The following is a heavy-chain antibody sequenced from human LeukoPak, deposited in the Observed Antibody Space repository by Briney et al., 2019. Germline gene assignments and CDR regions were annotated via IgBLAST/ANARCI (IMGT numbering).Heavy chain of an antibody. Sequence: GASVKVSCKVSGYTLTELSMHWVRQGPGKGLEWMGGFDPEDGETIYAQKFQGRVTMTEDTSTDTAYMELSSLRSEDTAVYYCARDLGGVGATHFDYWGQGTLVTVSS. D-gene: IGHD1-26*01. CDR2: FDPEDGET. CDR3: ARDLGGVGATHFDY. V-gene: IGHV1-24*01. CDR1: GYTLTELS. J-gene: IGHJ4*02.